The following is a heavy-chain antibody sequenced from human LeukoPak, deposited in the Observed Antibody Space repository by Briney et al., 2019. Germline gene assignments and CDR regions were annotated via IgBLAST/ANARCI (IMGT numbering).Heavy chain of an antibody. CDR2: INWNGGST. CDR1: GFTFDDYG. CDR3: ASSLGYCSSTSCYTGAFDI. D-gene: IGHD2-2*02. Sequence: WSGGSLRLSCAASGFTFDDYGMSWVRQAPGKGLEWVSGINWNGGSTGYADSVKGRFTISRDNAKNSLYLQMNSLRAEDTALYYCASSLGYCSSTSCYTGAFDIWGQGTMVTVSS. V-gene: IGHV3-20*04. J-gene: IGHJ3*02.